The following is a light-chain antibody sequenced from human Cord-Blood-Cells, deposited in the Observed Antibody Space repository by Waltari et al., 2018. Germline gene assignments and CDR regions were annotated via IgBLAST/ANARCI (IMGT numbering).Light chain of an antibody. CDR2: EGS. CDR1: SSDVRRYNL. CDR3: CSYAGSSTLV. J-gene: IGLJ3*02. V-gene: IGLV2-23*01. Sequence: QSALTQPASVSGSPGQSITIPCTGTSSDVRRYNLVPWYQQHPGKAPKLMIYEGSKRPSGVSNRFSGSKSGNTASLTISGLQAEDEADYYCCSYAGSSTLVFGGGTKLTVL.